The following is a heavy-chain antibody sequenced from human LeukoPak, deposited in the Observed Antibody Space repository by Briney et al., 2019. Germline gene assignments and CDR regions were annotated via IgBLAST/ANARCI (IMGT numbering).Heavy chain of an antibody. D-gene: IGHD3-10*01. V-gene: IGHV1-8*01. J-gene: IGHJ4*02. Sequence: ASVRVSCKASGYTFTSYDINWVRQATGQGLEWMGWMNPNSGNTGYAQKFQGRVTMTRNTSISTAYMELSSLRSEDTAVYYCARSYYGSGSSQDYWGQGTLVTVSS. CDR2: MNPNSGNT. CDR3: ARSYYGSGSSQDY. CDR1: GYTFTSYD.